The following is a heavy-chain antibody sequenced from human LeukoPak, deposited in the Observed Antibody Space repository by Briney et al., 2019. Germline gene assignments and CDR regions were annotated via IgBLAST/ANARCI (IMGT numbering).Heavy chain of an antibody. J-gene: IGHJ4*02. CDR2: ISYDGSDK. Sequence: GGSLRLSCAASGFTFSSYGMHWVRQAPDKGLEWVAVISYDGSDKYYADSVKGRFTISRDNAKNSLYLQMNSLRAEDTAVYYCARGDDSSGWYTDPLFDYWGQGTLVTVSS. CDR1: GFTFSSYG. D-gene: IGHD6-19*01. V-gene: IGHV3-30*03. CDR3: ARGDDSSGWYTDPLFDY.